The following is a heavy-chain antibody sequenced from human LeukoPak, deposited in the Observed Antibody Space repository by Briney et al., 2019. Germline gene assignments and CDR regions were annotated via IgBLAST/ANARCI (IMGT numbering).Heavy chain of an antibody. D-gene: IGHD5-12*01. V-gene: IGHV4-4*07. CDR1: GGSFSPYY. CDR3: ARAGYSGSDSSV. J-gene: IGHJ4*02. CDR2: IYNNEST. Sequence: SETLSLTCTVSGGSFSPYYWIWIRQPPGKGLEWIGRIYNNESTWSNPSLKSRVSMSIDTSKNQFSLKLSSVTAADAAVYYCARAGYSGSDSSVWGQGTLVTVSS.